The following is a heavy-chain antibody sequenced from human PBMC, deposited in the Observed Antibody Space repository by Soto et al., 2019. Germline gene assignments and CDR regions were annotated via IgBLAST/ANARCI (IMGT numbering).Heavy chain of an antibody. Sequence: ASVKVSCKASGYTFTSYYMHWVRQAPGQGLEWMGIINPSGGSTSYAQKFQGRVTMTRDTSTSTVYMELNSLRVEDTAVYYCARVSRRNTFDVWGQGTMVTVSS. CDR1: GYTFTSYY. CDR3: ARVSRRNTFDV. J-gene: IGHJ3*01. CDR2: INPSGGST. V-gene: IGHV1-46*01.